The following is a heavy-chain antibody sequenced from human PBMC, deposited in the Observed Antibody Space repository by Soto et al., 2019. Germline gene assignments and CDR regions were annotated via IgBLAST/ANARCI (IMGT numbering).Heavy chain of an antibody. CDR3: ARGLSWSPYFES. CDR1: GASISTQS. V-gene: IGHV4-59*11. Sequence: QVQLQESGPGLVKPSETLSLTCTVSGASISTQSWNWIRQAPGKGLEWIGYLYYSGTTNYTPSLNSRVTISADTSKNQVSLKLTSVTAADTAVYFCARGLSWSPYFESWGQGILVTVSS. J-gene: IGHJ4*02. D-gene: IGHD3-3*01. CDR2: LYYSGTT.